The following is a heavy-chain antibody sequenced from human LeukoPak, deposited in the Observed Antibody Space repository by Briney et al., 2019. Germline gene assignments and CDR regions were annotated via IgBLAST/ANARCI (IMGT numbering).Heavy chain of an antibody. CDR2: ISNSDGST. CDR3: AKATGYLL. D-gene: IGHD1-14*01. Sequence: GGSLRLSCAASGLTFSSYAMSWVRQAPGKGLEWVSTISNSDGSTYYADSVKGRFSISRDNAENTLYLQMNSLRADDTAVYYCAKATGYLLWGQGTLVTVSS. CDR1: GLTFSSYA. J-gene: IGHJ4*02. V-gene: IGHV3-23*01.